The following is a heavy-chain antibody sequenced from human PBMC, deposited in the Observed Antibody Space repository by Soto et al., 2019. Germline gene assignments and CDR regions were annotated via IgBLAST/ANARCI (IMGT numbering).Heavy chain of an antibody. CDR2: ISYSGST. J-gene: IGHJ4*02. Sequence: PSETLSLICNVSGDSISNYYWSWIRQPPGEGLEWIGFISYSGSTDYNPSLKSRVAISLDTSKNQFSLNLTSVTAADTAVYYCARELYYYDYSGYYHYFLEYWGQGVLVTVSS. D-gene: IGHD3-22*01. CDR1: GDSISNYY. V-gene: IGHV4-59*01. CDR3: ARELYYYDYSGYYHYFLEY.